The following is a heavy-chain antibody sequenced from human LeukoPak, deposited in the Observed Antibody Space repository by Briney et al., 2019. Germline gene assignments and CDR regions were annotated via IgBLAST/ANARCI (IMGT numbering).Heavy chain of an antibody. Sequence: PGGSLRLSCAASGFTFSSYSLNWVRQAPGKGLEWVSYISSSSSTRYYADSVKGRFTISRDNAKNSLYLQMNSLRAEDTAVYYCASSTVTSRGDYWGQGTLVTVSS. D-gene: IGHD4-17*01. CDR1: GFTFSSYS. V-gene: IGHV3-48*04. CDR2: ISSSSSTR. CDR3: ASSTVTSRGDY. J-gene: IGHJ4*02.